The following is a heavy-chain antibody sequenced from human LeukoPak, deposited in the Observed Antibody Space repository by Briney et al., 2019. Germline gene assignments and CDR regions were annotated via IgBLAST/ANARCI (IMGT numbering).Heavy chain of an antibody. CDR1: GFTFSSYS. Sequence: GGSLRLSCAASGFTFSSYSMNWVRQAPGKGLEWVSSISSSSSYIYYADSVKGRFTISRDNAKNSLYLQMNSLRAEDTAVYYCARAIMVGAFDIWGQGTMVTVSS. CDR2: ISSSSSYI. CDR3: ARAIMVGAFDI. V-gene: IGHV3-21*01. J-gene: IGHJ3*02. D-gene: IGHD2-8*01.